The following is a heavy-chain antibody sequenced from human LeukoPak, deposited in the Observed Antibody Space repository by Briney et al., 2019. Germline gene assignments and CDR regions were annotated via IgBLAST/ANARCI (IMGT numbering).Heavy chain of an antibody. Sequence: GGSLRLSCAASGFTFSSYWMHWVRHAPGKGLVWVSRVNSDGSSTSYADSVKGRFTISRDNAKNTLYLQMNSLRAEDTAVYYCARASDSSGYYDYWGQGTLVTVSS. V-gene: IGHV3-74*01. CDR2: VNSDGSST. CDR3: ARASDSSGYYDY. J-gene: IGHJ4*02. D-gene: IGHD3-22*01. CDR1: GFTFSSYW.